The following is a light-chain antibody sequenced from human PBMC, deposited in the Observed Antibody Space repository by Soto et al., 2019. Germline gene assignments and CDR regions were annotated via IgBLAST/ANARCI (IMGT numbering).Light chain of an antibody. V-gene: IGKV1-5*03. Sequence: DIQMTQSPTTLSASVGDRVTITCRASHSLITWLAWYQQKPGKAPKLLIHTASCLGSGVPSTFSGCGSVTDFTLTITSLQPDDFATSYCQQYNAYPLNFGGGTKVEIK. CDR2: TAS. CDR1: HSLITW. CDR3: QQYNAYPLN. J-gene: IGKJ4*01.